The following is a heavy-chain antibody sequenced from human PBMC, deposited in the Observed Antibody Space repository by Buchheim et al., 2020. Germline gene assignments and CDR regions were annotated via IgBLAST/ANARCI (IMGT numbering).Heavy chain of an antibody. Sequence: QVQLQESGPGLVKPSQTLSLTCTVSGGSISRGHYYSSWIRQPPGKGLEWIGYIYYSGSTYYNPSLKSRVTISVNTSKNQFSLKLNSVTAADTAVYYCARVSRITVFGVVVTTFDYWGQGTL. CDR1: GGSISRGHYY. CDR2: IYYSGST. D-gene: IGHD3-3*01. V-gene: IGHV4-30-4*01. J-gene: IGHJ4*02. CDR3: ARVSRITVFGVVVTTFDY.